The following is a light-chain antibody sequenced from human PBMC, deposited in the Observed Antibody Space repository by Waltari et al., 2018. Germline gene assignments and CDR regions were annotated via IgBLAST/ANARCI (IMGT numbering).Light chain of an antibody. CDR1: QSVSSN. J-gene: IGKJ4*01. CDR2: GAS. V-gene: IGKV3-15*01. CDR3: QQYDNWFPLT. Sequence: EIVMTQSPATLSVSPGERATLSCRASQSVSSNLAWYQQKPGQSPRLLISGASTRATGIPARFSGSGSRTEFTLTISSLQSEDFAVYYCQQYDNWFPLTFGGGTKVEIK.